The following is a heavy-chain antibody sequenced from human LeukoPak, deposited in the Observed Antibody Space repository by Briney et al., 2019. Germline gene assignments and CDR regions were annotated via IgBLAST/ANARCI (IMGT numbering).Heavy chain of an antibody. J-gene: IGHJ3*02. CDR2: IYYSGST. CDR3: AGGSLTIDAFDI. CDR1: GGSISSGDYY. D-gene: IGHD3-9*01. Sequence: SETLSLTCTVSGGSISSGDYYWSWIRQPPGKGLEWIGYIYYSGSTYYNPSLKSRVTISVDTSKNQFSLKLNSVTAADTAVYYCAGGSLTIDAFDIWGQGTMVTVSS. V-gene: IGHV4-30-4*01.